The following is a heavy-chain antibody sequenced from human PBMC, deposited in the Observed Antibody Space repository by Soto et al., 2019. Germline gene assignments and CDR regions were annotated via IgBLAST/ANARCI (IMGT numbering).Heavy chain of an antibody. CDR1: GFTFSSYA. J-gene: IGHJ4*02. D-gene: IGHD3-22*01. CDR3: ARTVYYYDSSGYSSPFDY. V-gene: IGHV1-69*01. CDR2: IIPIFGTA. Sequence: VHLVESGGGLVQPGGSLRLSCAASGFTFSSYAISWVRQAPGQGLEWMGGIIPIFGTANYAQKFQGRVTITADESTSTAYMELSSLRSEDTAVYYCARTVYYYDSSGYSSPFDYWGQGTLVTVSS.